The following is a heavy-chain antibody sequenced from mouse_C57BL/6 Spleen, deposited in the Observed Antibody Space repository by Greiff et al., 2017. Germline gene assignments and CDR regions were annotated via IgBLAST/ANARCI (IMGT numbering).Heavy chain of an antibody. V-gene: IGHV5-12*01. Sequence: EVQLQQSGGGLVQPGGSLKLSCAASGFTFSDYYMYWVRQTPEKRLAWVAYLSNGGGSPYYHNTVKGRFTFSRDNDKNTLYLEMSRLKSEDTAMYYWARVGSSYPYYAMDYWGQGTSVTVSS. D-gene: IGHD1-1*01. CDR2: LSNGGGSP. J-gene: IGHJ4*01. CDR3: ARVGSSYPYYAMDY. CDR1: GFTFSDYY.